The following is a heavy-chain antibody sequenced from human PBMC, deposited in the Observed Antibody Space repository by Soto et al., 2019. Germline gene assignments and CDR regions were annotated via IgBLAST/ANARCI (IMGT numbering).Heavy chain of an antibody. Sequence: GGSLRLSCAASGFTFANSHICWVRQAPGKGLEWVSSISNRGADTYYIDSVKGRFSISRDNSRDTLYLQMNSLRAEDTGVYYCTKRLEGWCPFDPWRQGT. CDR2: ISNRGADT. CDR3: TKRLEGWCPFDP. J-gene: IGHJ5*02. CDR1: GFTFANSH. V-gene: IGHV3-23*01. D-gene: IGHD2-8*02.